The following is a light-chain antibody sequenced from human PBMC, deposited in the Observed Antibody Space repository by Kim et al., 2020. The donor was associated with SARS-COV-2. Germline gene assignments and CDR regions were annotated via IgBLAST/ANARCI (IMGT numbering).Light chain of an antibody. Sequence: QSALTQPRSVSGSPGQSVTISCTGTSSDVGGYNYVSWYQQNPGKAPKLMIYDVSKRPSGVPDRFSGSKSGNTASLTISGLQAEDEADYYCCSYARVFGGETQLNVL. CDR1: SSDVGGYNY. CDR2: DVS. V-gene: IGLV2-11*01. J-gene: IGLJ3*02. CDR3: CSYARV.